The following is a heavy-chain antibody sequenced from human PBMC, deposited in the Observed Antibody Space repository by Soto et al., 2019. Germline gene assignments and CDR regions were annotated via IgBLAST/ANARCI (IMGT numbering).Heavy chain of an antibody. Sequence: GGSLRLSCAASGFTFSSYAMSWVRQAPGKGLEWVSAISGSGGSTYYADSVKGRFTISRDNSKNTLYLQMNSLRAEDTAVYYCAKALDFWCGYPKSQPFDYWGQGTLVTVSS. J-gene: IGHJ4*02. D-gene: IGHD3-3*01. CDR3: AKALDFWCGYPKSQPFDY. CDR1: GFTFSSYA. CDR2: ISGSGGST. V-gene: IGHV3-23*01.